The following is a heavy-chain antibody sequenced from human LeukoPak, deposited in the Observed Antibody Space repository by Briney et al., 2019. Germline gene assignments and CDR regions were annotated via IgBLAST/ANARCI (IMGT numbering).Heavy chain of an antibody. CDR2: IIPILGIA. V-gene: IGHV1-69*04. Sequence: SVKVSCKASGGTFSSYAISWVRQAPGQGLEWMGRIIPILGIANYAQKFQGRVTITADKSTSTAYMELSSLRSEDTAVYYCARSPSRHWLALWVGYFQHWGQGTQVTVSS. D-gene: IGHD6-19*01. CDR1: GGTFSSYA. J-gene: IGHJ1*01. CDR3: ARSPSRHWLALWVGYFQH.